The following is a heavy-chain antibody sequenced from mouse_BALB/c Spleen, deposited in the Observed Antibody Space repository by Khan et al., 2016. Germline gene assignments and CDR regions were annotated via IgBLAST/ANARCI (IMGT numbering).Heavy chain of an antibody. J-gene: IGHJ2*01. V-gene: IGHV11-2*02. Sequence: EVQLLESGGGLVQPGGSRGLSCEGSGFAFSGFWMSWVRQTPGKTLEEIGDINSDGSAINYAQSIKDRFTIFRDNDKNTLYLQMSDVRSEDTCTYFSMRYNGYYLDYWGQVTTLTVSS. CDR1: GFAFSGFW. CDR3: MRYNGYYLDY. D-gene: IGHD2-2*01. CDR2: INSDGSAI.